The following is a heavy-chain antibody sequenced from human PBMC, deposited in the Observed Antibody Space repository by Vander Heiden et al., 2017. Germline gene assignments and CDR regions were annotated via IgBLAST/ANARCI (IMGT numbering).Heavy chain of an antibody. CDR1: GFTFSSYW. D-gene: IGHD4-17*01. Sequence: EVQLVESGGGLVQPGGSLRLSCADSGFTFSSYWMSWVRQAPGKGLEWVANIKKDESEKYYVDSVKGRFTISRDKAKNSLYLQMNSLRAEDTGVYYCARVADYGEYPFDYWGQGTLVTVSS. V-gene: IGHV3-7*01. CDR2: IKKDESEK. CDR3: ARVADYGEYPFDY. J-gene: IGHJ4*02.